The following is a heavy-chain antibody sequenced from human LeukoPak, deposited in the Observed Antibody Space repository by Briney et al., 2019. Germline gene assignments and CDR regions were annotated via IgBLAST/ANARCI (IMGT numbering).Heavy chain of an antibody. CDR3: ARDGGSGILD. D-gene: IGHD3-10*01. CDR2: ISFDGSDK. CDR1: GFTFSSYG. V-gene: IGHV3-30*03. J-gene: IGHJ4*02. Sequence: GGSLRLSCAASGFTFSSYGMHWVRQAPGKGLEWVAVISFDGSDKYYVDSVKGRFTISRDNSKNTLFLQMNSLRAEDTAVYYCARDGGSGILDWGQGTLVTVSS.